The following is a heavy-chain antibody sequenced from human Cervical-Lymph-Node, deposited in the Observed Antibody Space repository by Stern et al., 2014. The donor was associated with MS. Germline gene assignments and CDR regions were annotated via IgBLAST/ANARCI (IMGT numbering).Heavy chain of an antibody. J-gene: IGHJ5*02. CDR2: IIPILSIT. CDR3: APLGVTTGDFDP. D-gene: IGHD4-17*01. V-gene: IGHV1-69*09. Sequence: QVQLVESGSEVKKPGSSVRVSCKASGGTFSSSGISWVRQAPGQGLEWMGRIIPILSITHHAQNVKGRVPITADKSISTRYMELSSLRSEATAVYYCAPLGVTTGDFDPWGQGTLVTVSS. CDR1: GGTFSSSG.